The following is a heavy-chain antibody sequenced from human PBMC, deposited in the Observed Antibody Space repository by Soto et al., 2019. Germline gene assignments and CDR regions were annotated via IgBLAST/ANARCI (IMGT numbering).Heavy chain of an antibody. CDR3: ARGRLYCSSTSCYGRYFDY. J-gene: IGHJ4*02. CDR1: GGSISSYY. V-gene: IGHV4-59*12. Sequence: SETLSLPCTVSGGSISSYYWSWIRQPPGKGLEWIGYIYYSGSTNYNPSLKSRVTISVDTSKNQFSLKLSSVTAADTAVYYCARGRLYCSSTSCYGRYFDYWGQGTLVTVSS. D-gene: IGHD2-2*01. CDR2: IYYSGST.